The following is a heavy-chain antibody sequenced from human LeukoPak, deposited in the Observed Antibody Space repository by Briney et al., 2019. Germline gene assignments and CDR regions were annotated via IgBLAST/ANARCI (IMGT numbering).Heavy chain of an antibody. CDR2: ISYDGSNK. D-gene: IGHD3-22*01. CDR3: ARLSVVVVILDAFDI. CDR1: GFTFSSYA. J-gene: IGHJ3*02. V-gene: IGHV3-30-3*01. Sequence: GGSLRLSCAASGFTFSSYAMHWVRQAPGKGLEWVAVISYDGSNKYYADSVKGRFTISRDNSKNTLYLQMNSLRAEDTAVYYCARLSVVVVILDAFDIWGQGTMVTVSS.